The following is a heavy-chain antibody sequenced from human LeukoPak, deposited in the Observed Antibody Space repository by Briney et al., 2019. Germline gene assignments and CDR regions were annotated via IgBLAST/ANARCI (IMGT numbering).Heavy chain of an antibody. CDR3: AKDRDGGSGYYMWGLFDA. D-gene: IGHD3-10*01. CDR2: INDRGDST. CDR1: GFTLSSYA. V-gene: IGHV3-23*01. Sequence: GGSLRLSCAASGFTLSSYAMSWVRQTPGKGLEWVSGINDRGDSTVCADSIKGRFTISRDNSKNMLYLQMNSLRAEDTAVYYCAKDRDGGSGYYMWGLFDAWGQGTLVTVSS. J-gene: IGHJ5*02.